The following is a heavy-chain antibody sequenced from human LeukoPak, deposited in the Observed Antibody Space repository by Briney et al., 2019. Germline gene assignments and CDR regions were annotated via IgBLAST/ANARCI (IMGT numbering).Heavy chain of an antibody. Sequence: PSETLSLTCTVSGGSISGYYWSWIRQPPGKGLEWIGYIYYSGSTYYNPSLKSRVTISVDTSKNQFSLKLSSVTAADTAVYYCARGALDYGGNSGIDYWGQGTLVTVSS. CDR1: GGSISGYY. V-gene: IGHV4-59*06. CDR3: ARGALDYGGNSGIDY. CDR2: IYYSGST. D-gene: IGHD4-23*01. J-gene: IGHJ4*02.